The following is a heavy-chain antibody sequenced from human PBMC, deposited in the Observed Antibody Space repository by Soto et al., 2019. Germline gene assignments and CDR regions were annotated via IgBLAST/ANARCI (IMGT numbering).Heavy chain of an antibody. CDR1: GATSKANV. CDR2: ITPIFRPT. CDR3: ARVLHPPYGSGWRSLYWAFGL. J-gene: IGHJ2*01. V-gene: IGHV1-69*06. Sequence: QEHRVRSGPGWKKPGSPWKLSSKPPGATSKANVLTWGRQPPAHGFVWMGGITPIFRPTTYPQTFQARVTITANRSTSTADMELSSLRSADTAVYYCARVLHPPYGSGWRSLYWAFGLWCRGTLVTVSS. D-gene: IGHD6-19*01.